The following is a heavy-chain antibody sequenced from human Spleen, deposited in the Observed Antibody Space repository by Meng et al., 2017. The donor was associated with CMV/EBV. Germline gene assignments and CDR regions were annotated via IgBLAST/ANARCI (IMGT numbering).Heavy chain of an antibody. CDR3: ASLGGSYSADY. CDR1: GFTFSSYS. D-gene: IGHD1-26*01. CDR2: ISSSSSYI. V-gene: IGHV3-21*01. J-gene: IGHJ4*02. Sequence: GESLKISCAASGFTFSSYSMNWVRQAPGKGLEWVSSISSSSSYIYYADSAKGRFTISRDNAKNSLYLQMNSLRAEDTAVYYCASLGGSYSADYWGQGTLVTVSS.